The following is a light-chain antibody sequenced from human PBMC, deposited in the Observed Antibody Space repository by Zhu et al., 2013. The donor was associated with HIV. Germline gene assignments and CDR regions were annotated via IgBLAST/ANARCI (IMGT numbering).Light chain of an antibody. Sequence: SYVLTQPPSVSVAPGQTANITCGGSNIGIKSVHWYQQKPGQAPVLVVYDDSPRRPSGIPERFSGSNSGNTATLTLSRVEAGDEADYYCQVWDSSSDDVMFGGGTKLTVL. CDR1: NIGIKS. CDR3: QVWDSSSDDVM. V-gene: IGLV3-21*02. CDR2: DDS. J-gene: IGLJ3*02.